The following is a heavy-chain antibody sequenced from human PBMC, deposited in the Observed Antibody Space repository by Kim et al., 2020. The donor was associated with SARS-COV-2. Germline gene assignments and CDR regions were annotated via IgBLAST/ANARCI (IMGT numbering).Heavy chain of an antibody. D-gene: IGHD5-12*01. J-gene: IGHJ4*02. Sequence: DSVKGRFTISRDNAKNSLYLQMNSLRAEDTAVYYCARDGRRDGYNYGFDYWGQGTLVTVSS. V-gene: IGHV3-21*01. CDR3: ARDGRRDGYNYGFDY.